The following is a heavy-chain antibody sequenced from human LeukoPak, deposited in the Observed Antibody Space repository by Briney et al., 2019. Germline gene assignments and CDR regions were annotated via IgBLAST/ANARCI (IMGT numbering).Heavy chain of an antibody. D-gene: IGHD5-12*01. CDR3: AGPSPSGSFDY. CDR1: GGSISSYY. CDR2: IYTSGST. Sequence: SETLSPTCTVSGGSISSYYWSWIRQPAGKGLEWIGRIYTSGSTNYNPSLNSRVTMSVDTSKNQFSLKLSSVTAADTAVYYCAGPSPSGSFDYWGQGTLVTVSS. J-gene: IGHJ4*02. V-gene: IGHV4-4*07.